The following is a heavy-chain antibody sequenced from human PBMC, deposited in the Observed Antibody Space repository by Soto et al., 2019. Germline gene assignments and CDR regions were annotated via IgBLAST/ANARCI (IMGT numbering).Heavy chain of an antibody. J-gene: IGHJ6*02. V-gene: IGHV4-4*02. CDR2: IYHSGST. CDR3: ARVGSGWYRFDYYYGMDV. D-gene: IGHD6-19*01. CDR1: GGSISSSNW. Sequence: SETLSLTCAVSGGSISSSNWWSWVRQPPGKGLEWIGEIYHSGSTNYNPSLKSRVTISVDKSKNQFSLKLSSVTAADTAVYYCARVGSGWYRFDYYYGMDVGGQGTRVTV.